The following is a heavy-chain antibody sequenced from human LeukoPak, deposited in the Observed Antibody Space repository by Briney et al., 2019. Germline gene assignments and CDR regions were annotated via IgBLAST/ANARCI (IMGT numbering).Heavy chain of an antibody. J-gene: IGHJ4*02. CDR2: IKTNAEGGTL. Sequence: GGSLRLSCAASGFTYSNVWMNWVRQAPGKGQEWVGRIKTNAEGGTLDYTAPVKGRFTISRDDSKNTLYLQMDSLEVEDTGMYYCTTGIDDEGGYWGQGTLVTVSS. V-gene: IGHV3-15*07. D-gene: IGHD3-3*02. CDR3: TTGIDDEGGY. CDR1: GFTYSNVW.